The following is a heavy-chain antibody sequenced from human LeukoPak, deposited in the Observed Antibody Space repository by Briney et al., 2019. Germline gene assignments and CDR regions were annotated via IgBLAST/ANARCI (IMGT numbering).Heavy chain of an antibody. CDR3: AKDGGGDLEWLPPMDV. CDR2: MNPDGSVK. Sequence: GGSLRLSCAASGFTFRSDWMTWVRQAPGVRLEWVANMNPDGSVKNYVDSVKGRFTISRDNAKSSLHLQMDSLRVEDTAVYYCAKDGGGDLEWLPPMDVWGQGTTVTVSS. CDR1: GFTFRSDW. J-gene: IGHJ6*02. V-gene: IGHV3-7*03. D-gene: IGHD3-3*01.